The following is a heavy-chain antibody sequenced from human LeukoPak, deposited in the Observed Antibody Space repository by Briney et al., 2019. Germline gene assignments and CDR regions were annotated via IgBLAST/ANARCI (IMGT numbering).Heavy chain of an antibody. Sequence: ASVKVSCKASGGTFSSYAISWVRQAPGQGLEWMGWMNPNSGNTGYAQKFQGRVTMTRNTSISTAYMELSSLRSEDTAVYYCASGVYDILTGYALDYWGQGTLVTVSS. D-gene: IGHD3-9*01. CDR2: MNPNSGNT. J-gene: IGHJ4*02. V-gene: IGHV1-8*02. CDR3: ASGVYDILTGYALDY. CDR1: GGTFSSYA.